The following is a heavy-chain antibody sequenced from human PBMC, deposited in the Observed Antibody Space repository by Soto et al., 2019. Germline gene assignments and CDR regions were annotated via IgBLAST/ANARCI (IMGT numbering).Heavy chain of an antibody. Sequence: QITLKESGPTLVKPTQTLTLTCTFSGFSLSTSEVGVGWIRQPPGKALEWLALIYWDDDKRYSPSLKSRLTIPKDNSKNQVVLTMTNMDPVDRATYYCAHSRYGSGNFDPWGQGTLVTVSS. CDR2: IYWDDDK. V-gene: IGHV2-5*02. D-gene: IGHD3-10*01. CDR3: AHSRYGSGNFDP. CDR1: GFSLSTSEVG. J-gene: IGHJ5*02.